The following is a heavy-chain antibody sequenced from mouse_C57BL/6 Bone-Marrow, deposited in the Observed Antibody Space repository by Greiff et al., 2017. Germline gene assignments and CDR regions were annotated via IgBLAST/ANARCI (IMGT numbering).Heavy chain of an antibody. J-gene: IGHJ2*01. Sequence: EVQLQQSGPELVKPGASVKISCKASGYTFTDYYMNWVKQSHGKSLEWIGDINPNNGGTSYNQKFKGKATLTVDKSSSTAYMELRSLTSEDSAVYYCASLGLDYWGQGTTLTVSS. CDR2: INPNNGGT. CDR3: ASLGLDY. V-gene: IGHV1-26*01. CDR1: GYTFTDYY.